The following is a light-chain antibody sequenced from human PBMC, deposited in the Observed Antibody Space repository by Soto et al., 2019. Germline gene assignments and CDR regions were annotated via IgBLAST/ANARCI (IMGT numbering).Light chain of an antibody. J-gene: IGLJ1*01. CDR3: SSYTSSSTRV. V-gene: IGLV2-14*03. Sequence: QSALTQPASVSGSPGQSITISCTGTSSDVGAYDFVSWYQQHPDKAPKLMIYEVSNRPSGVSNRFSGSKSVNTATLTISGLQVEDEADYYCSSYTSSSTRVFGTGTKVTVL. CDR1: SSDVGAYDF. CDR2: EVS.